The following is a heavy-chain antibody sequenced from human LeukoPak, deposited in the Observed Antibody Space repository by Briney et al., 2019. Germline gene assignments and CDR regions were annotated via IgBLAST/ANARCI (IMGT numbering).Heavy chain of an antibody. V-gene: IGHV4-39*01. D-gene: IGHD2-8*01. Sequence: SETLSLTCTVSGGSMNGNDYYWGWIRQPPGKGLEWIGSIYYSGSTYYNPSLKSRVTISVDTSKNQFFLRLSSVTAADTAMYYCARTNYYFYYMDVWGRGITVTVSS. J-gene: IGHJ6*03. CDR2: IYYSGST. CDR1: GGSMNGNDYY. CDR3: ARTNYYFYYMDV.